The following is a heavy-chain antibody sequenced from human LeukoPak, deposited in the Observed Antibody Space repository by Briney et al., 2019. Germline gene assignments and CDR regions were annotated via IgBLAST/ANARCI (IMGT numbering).Heavy chain of an antibody. V-gene: IGHV4-39*01. D-gene: IGHD6-19*01. CDR2: IFYSGIT. J-gene: IGHJ4*02. CDR1: GCSIRSSSYY. CDR3: ARLRSGFYFDS. Sequence: SETLSLTCTVSGCSIRSSSYYWGWIRQPPGKGLEWLANIFYSGITFYNPSLKSRATISVDTSQNQFSLKLSSVTAADTAVYYCARLRSGFYFDSWGQGTLVTVSS.